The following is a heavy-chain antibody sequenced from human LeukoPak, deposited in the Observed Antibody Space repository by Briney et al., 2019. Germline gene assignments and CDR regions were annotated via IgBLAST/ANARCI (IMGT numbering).Heavy chain of an antibody. CDR3: AKVRSDYYDILTGNYNPLFDY. V-gene: IGHV3-23*01. D-gene: IGHD3-9*01. CDR1: GFTFNSNA. J-gene: IGHJ4*02. Sequence: GGPLRLSCAASGFTFNSNAMNWLRQAPGKGLEWVTAIRGSGCGTYYADSVKGRFTITRDNSKNTLYLQMNSLRAEDTAVYYCAKVRSDYYDILTGNYNPLFDYWGQGTLVTVSS. CDR2: IRGSGCGT.